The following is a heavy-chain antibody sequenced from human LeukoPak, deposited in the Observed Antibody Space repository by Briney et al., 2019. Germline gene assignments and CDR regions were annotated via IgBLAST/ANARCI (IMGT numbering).Heavy chain of an antibody. D-gene: IGHD2-2*01. V-gene: IGHV4-39*07. CDR1: GGSISSSSYY. Sequence: KASETLSLTCTVSGGSISSSSYYWGWLRQPPGKGLEWIGSIYYSGSTYYNPSLKSRVTISVDTSKNQISLKVRSATAADTAVYYCARTTEDCSSTSCYQYWFDPWGQGTLVTVSS. CDR2: IYYSGST. CDR3: ARTTEDCSSTSCYQYWFDP. J-gene: IGHJ5*02.